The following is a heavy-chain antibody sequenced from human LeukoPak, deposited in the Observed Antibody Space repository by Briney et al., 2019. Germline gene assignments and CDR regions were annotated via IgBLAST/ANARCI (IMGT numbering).Heavy chain of an antibody. Sequence: SETLSLTCTVSGGSISTYYWSWIRQPAGKGLEWIGRIHTSGNTDYNPSLKSRVTMSVDTSKNQFSLKLSSVTAADTAVYYCAREGSMTARPFVSLDYWGQGTLVTISS. J-gene: IGHJ4*02. D-gene: IGHD6-6*01. V-gene: IGHV4-4*07. CDR1: GGSISTYY. CDR2: IHTSGNT. CDR3: AREGSMTARPFVSLDY.